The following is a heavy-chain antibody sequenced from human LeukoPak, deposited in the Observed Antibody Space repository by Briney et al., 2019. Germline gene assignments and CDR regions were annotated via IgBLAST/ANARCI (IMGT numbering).Heavy chain of an antibody. J-gene: IGHJ3*02. CDR3: AEGIGSLPDAFDI. CDR2: ISSSSSYI. D-gene: IGHD1-26*01. V-gene: IGHV3-21*01. CDR1: GFTFSSYS. Sequence: GGSLRLSCAASGFTFSSYSMNWVRQAPGKGLEWVSSISSSSSYIYYADSVKGRFTISRDNAKNSLYLQMNSQRAADTAVYYCAEGIGSLPDAFDIWGQGTMVTVSS.